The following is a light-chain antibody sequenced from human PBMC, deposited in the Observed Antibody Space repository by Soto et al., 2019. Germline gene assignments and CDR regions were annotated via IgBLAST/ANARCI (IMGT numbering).Light chain of an antibody. CDR1: QSVSSSY. J-gene: IGKJ3*01. CDR3: QQYDTSPRAIT. CDR2: GTS. Sequence: EIVLTQSPGTLSLSPGVRATLSCRASQSVSSSYLAWYQQKPGQAPRLLISGTSSRATGIPDRFSGSGSGTDFTLTISRLEPEDFAVYYCQQYDTSPRAITFGPGTKVDIK. V-gene: IGKV3-20*01.